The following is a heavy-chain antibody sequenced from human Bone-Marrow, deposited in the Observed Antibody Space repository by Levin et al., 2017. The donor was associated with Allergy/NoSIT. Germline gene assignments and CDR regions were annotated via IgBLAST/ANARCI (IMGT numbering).Heavy chain of an antibody. CDR3: AREHGVDTAMEKDYYYYGMDV. J-gene: IGHJ6*02. D-gene: IGHD5-18*01. V-gene: IGHV1-2*06. Sequence: ASVKVSCKASGYTFTGYYMHWVRQAPGQGLEWMGRINPNSGGTNYAQKFQGRVTMTRDTSISTAYMELSRLRSDDTAVYYCAREHGVDTAMEKDYYYYGMDVWGQGTTVTVSS. CDR1: GYTFTGYY. CDR2: INPNSGGT.